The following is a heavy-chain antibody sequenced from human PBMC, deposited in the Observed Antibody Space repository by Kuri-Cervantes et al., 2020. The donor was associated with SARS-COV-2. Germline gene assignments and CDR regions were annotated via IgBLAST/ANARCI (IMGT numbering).Heavy chain of an antibody. V-gene: IGHV3-23*01. J-gene: IGHJ4*03. CDR2: ITDEGADT. Sequence: GESLKISCAGSGFTFSSFAMAWVRQAPGKGLEWISDITDEGADTYFADSVKGRFTISRDNSKYSLTLQMSSLRAEDTAIYYCVKCSAASHHCYLDYWGQGTLVTVSS. D-gene: IGHD3-10*02. CDR1: GFTFSSFA. CDR3: VKCSAASHHCYLDY.